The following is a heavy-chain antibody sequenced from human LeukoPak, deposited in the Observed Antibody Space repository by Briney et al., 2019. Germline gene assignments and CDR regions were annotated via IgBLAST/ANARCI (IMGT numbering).Heavy chain of an antibody. J-gene: IGHJ6*04. CDR2: ISSGSNYI. CDR3: ARDHCSGGSCLDV. Sequence: GGSLRLSCAASGFTFSSYSMNWVRQVPGKGLEWVSSISSGSNYIYCADSLKGRFIISRDNAKNSLYLQMNSLRAEDTAVYYCARDHCSGGSCLDVWGKGTTVTVSS. D-gene: IGHD2-15*01. V-gene: IGHV3-21*01. CDR1: GFTFSSYS.